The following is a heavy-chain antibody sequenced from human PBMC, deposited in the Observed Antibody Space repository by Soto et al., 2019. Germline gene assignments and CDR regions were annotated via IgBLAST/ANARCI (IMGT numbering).Heavy chain of an antibody. Sequence: QVQLVESGGGVVQPGRSLRLSCAVSGFTVSTYGMHWVRQAPGKGLEWVAVISRDGGTKYYADSVKGRFTISRDNSRNTLLLEMNSLGGDDMAVYYCTGEVASGYWGQGTLVTVSS. D-gene: IGHD2-8*02. V-gene: IGHV3-30*03. J-gene: IGHJ4*02. CDR3: TGEVASGY. CDR1: GFTVSTYG. CDR2: ISRDGGTK.